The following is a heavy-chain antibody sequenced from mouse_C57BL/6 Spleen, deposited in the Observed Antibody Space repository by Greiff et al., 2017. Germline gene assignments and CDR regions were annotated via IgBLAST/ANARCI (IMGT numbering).Heavy chain of an antibody. CDR1: GYSFTGYY. CDR2: INPSTGGT. Sequence: VQLQQPGPELVKPGASVKISCKASGYSFTGYYMNWVKQSPEKSLEWIGEINPSTGGTTYNQKFKAKATLTVDKSSSTAYMQLKSLTSEDSAVYYCTRNPYYYDYWGQGTTLTVSS. CDR3: TRNPYYYDY. V-gene: IGHV1-42*01. J-gene: IGHJ2*01.